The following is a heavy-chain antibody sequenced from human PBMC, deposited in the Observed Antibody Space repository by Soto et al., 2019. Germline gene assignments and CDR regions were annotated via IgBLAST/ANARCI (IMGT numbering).Heavy chain of an antibody. J-gene: IGHJ4*02. D-gene: IGHD3-9*01. CDR1: GDSVSSNSAA. V-gene: IGHV6-1*01. CDR2: TYYRSKWYN. Sequence: KQSQTLSLTCAISGDSVSSNSAAWNWIRQSPSRGLEWLGRTYYRSKWYNDYAVSVKSRITINPDTSKNQFSLQLNSVTPEDTAVYYCARDLWRDILTGYTFDYWGQGTLVTVSS. CDR3: ARDLWRDILTGYTFDY.